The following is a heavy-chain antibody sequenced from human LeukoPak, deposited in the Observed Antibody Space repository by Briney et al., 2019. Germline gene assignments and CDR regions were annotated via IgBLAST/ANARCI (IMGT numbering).Heavy chain of an antibody. CDR2: IYYSGST. V-gene: IGHV4-59*01. CDR1: GGSISSYY. Sequence: SETLSLTCTVSGGSISSYYWSWIRQPPGKGLEWIGFIYYSGSTNYNPSLKSRVTISVDTSKNQFSLKLSSVTAADTAVYYCARLLPVRYNWFDPWGQGTLVTVSS. CDR3: ARLLPVRYNWFDP. J-gene: IGHJ5*02. D-gene: IGHD2-21*01.